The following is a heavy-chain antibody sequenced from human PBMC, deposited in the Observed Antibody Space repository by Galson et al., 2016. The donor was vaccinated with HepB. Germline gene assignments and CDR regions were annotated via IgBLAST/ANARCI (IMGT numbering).Heavy chain of an antibody. Sequence: SLRLSCAGSGFSYSDYSINWVRQAPGKGLEWISYLSSTSTLIYYADSVKGRFTVSRDNAKNSLYLQMNSLRAEDTALYSCARDRHGYTYYGTLGIGYFDLWGRGTLVTVSS. CDR2: LSSTSTLI. J-gene: IGHJ2*01. V-gene: IGHV3-48*01. D-gene: IGHD5-12*01. CDR1: GFSYSDYS. CDR3: ARDRHGYTYYGTLGIGYFDL.